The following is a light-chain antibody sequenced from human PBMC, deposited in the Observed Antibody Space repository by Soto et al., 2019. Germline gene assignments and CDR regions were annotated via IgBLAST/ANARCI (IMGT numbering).Light chain of an antibody. J-gene: IGKJ4*01. CDR2: AAS. Sequence: IQLTQSPSSLSASVGERVTITCRASQDIAIYLAWYQQKPGEAPKLLIYAASTLYGGVPSRFSGSGSEIDFALTITSPQAEDFATYYWQQLRMYPSTFGGGTKVEIK. V-gene: IGKV1-9*01. CDR3: QQLRMYPST. CDR1: QDIAIY.